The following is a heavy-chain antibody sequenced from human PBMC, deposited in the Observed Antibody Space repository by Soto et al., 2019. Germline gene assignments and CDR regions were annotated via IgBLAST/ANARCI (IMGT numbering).Heavy chain of an antibody. CDR2: ISAYNGNT. D-gene: IGHD3-3*01. CDR3: ARHQIFDYDFWRGGYYCYYGMDV. CDR1: GYTFTSYG. J-gene: IGHJ6*02. Sequence: GASVKVSCKASGYTFTSYGISWVRQAPGQGLEWMGWISAYNGNTNYAQKLQGRVTMTTDTSTSTAYMELRSLRSDDTAVYYCARHQIFDYDFWRGGYYCYYGMDVWGQGTTVTVSS. V-gene: IGHV1-18*01.